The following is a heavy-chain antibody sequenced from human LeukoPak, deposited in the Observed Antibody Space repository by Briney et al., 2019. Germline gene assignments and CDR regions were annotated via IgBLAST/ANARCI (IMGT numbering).Heavy chain of an antibody. Sequence: SQTLSLTCAISGDSVSSNSAAWNWIRQSPSRGLEWLGRTYYRSKWYNDYAVSVKSRITINPDTSKNQFSLQLNSVTPEDTAVYSWQRGYYVFWGGSLSYFASGARGPLATVPS. CDR1: GDSVSSNSAA. CDR3: QRGYYVFWGGSLSYFAS. V-gene: IGHV6-1*01. J-gene: IGHJ4*02. CDR2: TYYRSKWYN. D-gene: IGHD3-3*01.